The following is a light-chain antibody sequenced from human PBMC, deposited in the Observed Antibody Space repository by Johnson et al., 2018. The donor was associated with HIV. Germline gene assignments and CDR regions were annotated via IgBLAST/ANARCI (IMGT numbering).Light chain of an antibody. V-gene: IGLV1-51*01. CDR1: SSNIGNNY. CDR3: GTWDSSLSAGGANYV. CDR2: DNN. J-gene: IGLJ1*01. Sequence: QSVLTQPPSVSAAPGQKVAISCYGSSSNIGNNYVSWYQQVPGTAPKLLIYDNNRRPSGIPDRFSGSKSGTSATLGFTALQTAAEPDTYCGTWDSSLSAGGANYVFGTGTKVTVL.